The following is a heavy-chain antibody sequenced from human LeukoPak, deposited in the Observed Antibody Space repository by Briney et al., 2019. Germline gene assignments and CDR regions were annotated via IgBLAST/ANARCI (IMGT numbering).Heavy chain of an antibody. V-gene: IGHV4-4*02. CDR2: IYHSGST. CDR1: GFTFSSYR. Sequence: GSLRLSCAASGFTFSSYRMNWVRQPPGKGLEWIGEIYHSGSTNYNPSLKSRLTISVDKPKNHFSLKLSSVTAADTAVYYCARTYWTGYHHLDFWGQGTLVTVSS. J-gene: IGHJ4*02. CDR3: ARTYWTGYHHLDF. D-gene: IGHD3/OR15-3a*01.